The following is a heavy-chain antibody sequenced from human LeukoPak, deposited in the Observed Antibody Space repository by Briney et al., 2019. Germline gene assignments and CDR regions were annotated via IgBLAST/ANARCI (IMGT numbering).Heavy chain of an antibody. V-gene: IGHV3-23*01. CDR2: ISSSGGNT. CDR3: AKGGGYAPLDS. Sequence: TGGSLRLSCAVSGFTFTDSAMTWVRQPPGKGLEWVSTISSSGGNTIYIDSVKDRFTISRDNSKNTLYLQMNSLRAEDSAIYYCAKGGGYAPLDSWGQGTLVTVSS. J-gene: IGHJ4*02. D-gene: IGHD5-12*01. CDR1: GFTFTDSA.